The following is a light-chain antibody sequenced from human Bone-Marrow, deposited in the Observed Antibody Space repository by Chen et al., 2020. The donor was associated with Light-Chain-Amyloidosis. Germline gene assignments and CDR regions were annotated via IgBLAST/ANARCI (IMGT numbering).Light chain of an antibody. Sequence: EIVLTQSPGTLSLSPGEGANLSCRASQTISSNYLTWYQQKFGQAPRLLIYGSSSRATGIPDRFTGSGSGTDCTLTINRLEPEDFAMYYCQQYGTSPLTVGGVTTVEIK. CDR1: QTISSNY. V-gene: IGKV3-20*01. J-gene: IGKJ4*01. CDR2: GSS. CDR3: QQYGTSPLT.